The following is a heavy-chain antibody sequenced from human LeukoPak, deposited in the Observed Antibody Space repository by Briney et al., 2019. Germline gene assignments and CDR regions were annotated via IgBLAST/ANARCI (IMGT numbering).Heavy chain of an antibody. J-gene: IGHJ4*02. D-gene: IGHD2-2*01. CDR3: ARIGTDCGSIRCLDY. Sequence: PSQTLSLTCTVSDGSVSSGNLYWSWIRQPPGKGLEWIGYVYYIGNTNYNPSLESRVTMSIDTSTNQFSLKLTSVTAADTAVYYCARIGTDCGSIRCLDYWGQGTLVTVSS. CDR1: DGSVSSGNLY. V-gene: IGHV4-61*01. CDR2: VYYIGNT.